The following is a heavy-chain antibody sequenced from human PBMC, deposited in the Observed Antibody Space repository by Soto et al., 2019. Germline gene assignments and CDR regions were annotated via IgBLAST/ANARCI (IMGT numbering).Heavy chain of an antibody. CDR1: GFSLTDTRVG. V-gene: IGHV2-26*01. D-gene: IGHD2-21*02. CDR2: IFSPGEI. J-gene: IGHJ6*02. Sequence: QVTLRESGPVLVRPTETLTLTCTVSGFSLTDTRVGVSWIRQPPGKALEWLAHIFSPGEISYTTSLRSRLTISKDTSKSQVVLSLANMGPLDTAAYFCARVSKTAVNSYYFGMDVWGQGTSVTVSS. CDR3: ARVSKTAVNSYYFGMDV.